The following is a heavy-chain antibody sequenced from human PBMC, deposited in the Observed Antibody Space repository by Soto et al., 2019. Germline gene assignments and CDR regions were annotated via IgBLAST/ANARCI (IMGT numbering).Heavy chain of an antibody. V-gene: IGHV4-30-2*01. CDR2: IYHRGST. CDR1: GGSISSGGYS. CDR3: AREVRRNGRDV. Sequence: SETLFLTCALSGGSISSGGYSWSWIPQPPGKGLEWIGYIYHRGSTYYNPSLKSRVTISVDRSKNQFSLKLSSVTAADTAVYYGAREVRRNGRDVWGQGTTVTVSS. J-gene: IGHJ6*02.